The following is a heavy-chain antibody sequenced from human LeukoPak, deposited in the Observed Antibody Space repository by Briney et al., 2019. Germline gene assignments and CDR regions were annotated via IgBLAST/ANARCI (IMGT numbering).Heavy chain of an antibody. D-gene: IGHD4/OR15-4a*01. CDR1: GFTVSTNS. CDR3: ARRAGAYSHPYDY. Sequence: GGSLRLSCTVSGFTVSTNSMSWVRQAPGKGLEWVSFIYSDNTHYSDSVKGRFTISRDNSKNTLYLQMNSLRAEDTAVYYCARRAGAYSHPYDYWGQGTLVTISS. J-gene: IGHJ4*02. V-gene: IGHV3-53*01. CDR2: IYSDNT.